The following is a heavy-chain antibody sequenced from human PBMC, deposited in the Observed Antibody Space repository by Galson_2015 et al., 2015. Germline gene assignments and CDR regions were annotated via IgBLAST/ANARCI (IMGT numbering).Heavy chain of an antibody. CDR1: GYSFTNYW. Sequence: SGAEVKKPGESLKISCKGSGYSFTNYWLGWVRQMPGKGLEWMGVIYPGDSNIRYSPSFQGQVTISADKSISTAYLQWSSLKASDTAIYYCARRYCSGGSCYSSAFDIWGQGTKVTVSS. J-gene: IGHJ3*02. D-gene: IGHD2-15*01. CDR2: IYPGDSNI. V-gene: IGHV5-51*03. CDR3: ARRYCSGGSCYSSAFDI.